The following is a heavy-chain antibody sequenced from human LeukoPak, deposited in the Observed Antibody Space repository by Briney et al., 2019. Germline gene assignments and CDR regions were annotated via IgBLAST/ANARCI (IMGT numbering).Heavy chain of an antibody. D-gene: IGHD6-13*01. J-gene: IGHJ6*03. V-gene: IGHV1-8*01. CDR2: MNPNSGNT. Sequence: ASVKVSCKASGYIFTSYDINWVRQAPGQGLEWMGWMNPNSGNTGYAQKFQGRVTMTRNTSISTAYMELSSLRSEDTAVYYCARPAAAGKVYYYYYMDVWGKGTTVTVAS. CDR1: GYIFTSYD. CDR3: ARPAAAGKVYYYYYMDV.